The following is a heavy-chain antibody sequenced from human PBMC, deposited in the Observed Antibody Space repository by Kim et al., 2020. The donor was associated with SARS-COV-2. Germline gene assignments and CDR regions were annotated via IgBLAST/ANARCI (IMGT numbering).Heavy chain of an antibody. CDR1: GFTFSSFA. D-gene: IGHD3-22*01. J-gene: IGHJ5*02. V-gene: IGHV3-23*01. Sequence: GGSLRLSCAASGFTFSSFAMGWVRQAPGKGLEWVSAISGLNYSIYYADSVKGRFTISRDNSKNTLYLQMNSLRAEDTAVYYCSKGVDSTGYYNWFDPWGQGALVTVST. CDR2: ISGLNYSI. CDR3: SKGVDSTGYYNWFDP.